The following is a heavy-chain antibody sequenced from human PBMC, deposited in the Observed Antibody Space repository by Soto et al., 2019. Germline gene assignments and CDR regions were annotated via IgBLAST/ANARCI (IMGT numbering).Heavy chain of an antibody. CDR1: GYSFTSCW. CDR3: ARHGDTAMVSNGMDV. Sequence: GESLKISCKGSGYSFTSCWIGWVRQMPGKGLEWMGIIYPGDSDTRYSPSFQGQVTISADKSISTAYLQWSSLKASDTAMYYCARHGDTAMVSNGMDVWGQGTTVTVSS. D-gene: IGHD5-18*01. CDR2: IYPGDSDT. V-gene: IGHV5-51*01. J-gene: IGHJ6*02.